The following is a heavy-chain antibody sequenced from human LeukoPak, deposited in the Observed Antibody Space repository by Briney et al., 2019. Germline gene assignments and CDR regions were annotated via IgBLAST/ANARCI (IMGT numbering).Heavy chain of an antibody. V-gene: IGHV4-4*02. CDR2: IYHSGST. D-gene: IGHD3-22*01. Sequence: SGTLSLTCAVSGGSISSSNWWSWVRQPPGKGLEWIGEIYHSGSTNYNPSLKSRVTISVDKSKNQFSLKLSSVTAADTAVYYCARDGPYYYDSSGYIPDAFDNWGQGTMVTVSS. CDR1: GGSISSSNW. CDR3: ARDGPYYYDSSGYIPDAFDN. J-gene: IGHJ3*02.